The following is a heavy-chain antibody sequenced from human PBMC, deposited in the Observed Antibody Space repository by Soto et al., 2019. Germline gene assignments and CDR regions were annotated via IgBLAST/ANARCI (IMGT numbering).Heavy chain of an antibody. CDR2: IVPIFGTA. J-gene: IGHJ3*02. CDR1: GGTFSSYA. Sequence: SVKVSCKASGGTFSSYAISWLQQSPGQGLEWMGGIVPIFGTANYAQKFQGRVTITADESTSTAYMELSSLRSEDTAVYYCAREGRELRYFDWAPPTPGAFDIWGQGTMVTVSS. CDR3: AREGRELRYFDWAPPTPGAFDI. V-gene: IGHV1-69*13. D-gene: IGHD3-9*01.